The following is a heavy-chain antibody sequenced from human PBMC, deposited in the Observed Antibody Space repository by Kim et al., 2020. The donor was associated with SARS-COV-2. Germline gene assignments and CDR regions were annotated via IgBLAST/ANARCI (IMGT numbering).Heavy chain of an antibody. CDR3: ARDGEATMVRGVKEGGMDV. CDR1: GGTFSSYA. Sequence: SVKVSCKASGGTFSSYAISWVRQAPGQGLEWMGGIIPIFGTANYAQKFQGRVTITADESTSTAYMELSSLRSEDTAVYYCARDGEATMVRGVKEGGMDVWGQGTTVTVSS. D-gene: IGHD3-10*01. V-gene: IGHV1-69*13. CDR2: IIPIFGTA. J-gene: IGHJ6*02.